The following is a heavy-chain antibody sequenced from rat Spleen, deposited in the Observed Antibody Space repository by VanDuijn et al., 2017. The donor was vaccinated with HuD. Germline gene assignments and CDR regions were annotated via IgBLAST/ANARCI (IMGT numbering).Heavy chain of an antibody. Sequence: QVQLKESGPGLVQPSQTLSLTCTVSGFTLTRYHVHWVRQPPGKGLEWMGVVWSDGDTSYNSSLTSRLSISRDTSKSQVFLSMSSLQTEDTATYYCARGPRYYDGYYGRFDYWGQGVMVTVSS. CDR1: GFTLTRYH. V-gene: IGHV2-32*01. CDR2: VWSDGDT. J-gene: IGHJ2*01. D-gene: IGHD1-12*03. CDR3: ARGPRYYDGYYGRFDY.